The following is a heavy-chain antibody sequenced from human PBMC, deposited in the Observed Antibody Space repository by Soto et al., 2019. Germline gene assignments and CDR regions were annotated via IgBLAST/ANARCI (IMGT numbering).Heavy chain of an antibody. D-gene: IGHD6-25*01. CDR3: AKDARYSSDYYYYMDV. CDR2: ISWNSGSI. CDR1: GFTFEDYA. Sequence: EVQLVESGGGLVQPGRSLRLSCAASGFTFEDYAMHCVRQAPGKGLEWVSGISWNSGSIGYADSVKGRFTISIDNAKNSLYLQINSLRAEDTALYYCAKDARYSSDYYYYMDVWGKGTTVTVSS. J-gene: IGHJ6*03. V-gene: IGHV3-9*01.